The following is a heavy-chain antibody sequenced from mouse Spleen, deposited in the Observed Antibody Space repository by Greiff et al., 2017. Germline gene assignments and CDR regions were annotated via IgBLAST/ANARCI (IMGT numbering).Heavy chain of an antibody. J-gene: IGHJ1*01. CDR3: ARWITTVVAEGYFDV. CDR1: GYTFTGYW. V-gene: IGHV1-9*01. D-gene: IGHD1-1*01. CDR2: ILPGSGST. Sequence: QVQLKQSGAELMKPGASVKLSCKATGYTFTGYWIEWVKQRPGHGLEWIGEILPGSGSTNYNEKFKGKATFTADTSSNTAYMQLSSLTTEDSAIYYCARWITTVVAEGYFDVWGAGTTVTVSS.